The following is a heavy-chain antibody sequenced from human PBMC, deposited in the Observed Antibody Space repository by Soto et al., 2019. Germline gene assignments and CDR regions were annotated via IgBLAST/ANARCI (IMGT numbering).Heavy chain of an antibody. D-gene: IGHD1-1*01. CDR1: GGTFTSYI. V-gene: IGHV1-69*12. J-gene: IGHJ6*02. CDR2: IVPKFGTT. Sequence: QVRLVQSAAEVKKPGSSVKVSCKGSGGTFTSYIITWVRHAPGQGLEWVGGIVPKFGTTNYAQKFQGRVTLTADESSIIVYLELSNLRSEDTGVYYCARGRDDRFGRHYFGLDLWGQGTTVTVS. CDR3: ARGRDDRFGRHYFGLDL.